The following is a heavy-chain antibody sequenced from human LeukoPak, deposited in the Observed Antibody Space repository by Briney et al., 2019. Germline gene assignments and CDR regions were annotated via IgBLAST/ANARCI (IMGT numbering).Heavy chain of an antibody. CDR1: GYTFTGYY. Sequence: ASVKVSCKASGYTFTGYYMHWVRQAPGQGLEWMGWINPNSGGTNYAQKFQGRVTMTRDTSISTAYMEPSRLRSDDTAVYYCARETVYCTNGVCSENWFDPWGQGTLVTVSS. CDR3: ARETVYCTNGVCSENWFDP. D-gene: IGHD2-8*01. V-gene: IGHV1-2*02. CDR2: INPNSGGT. J-gene: IGHJ5*02.